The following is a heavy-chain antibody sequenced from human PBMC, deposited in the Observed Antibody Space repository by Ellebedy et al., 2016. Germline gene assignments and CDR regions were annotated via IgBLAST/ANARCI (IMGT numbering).Heavy chain of an antibody. V-gene: IGHV4-59*13. CDR3: ARDGSGGYYNSKFDY. Sequence: GSLRLSXTVSGGSISSYYWSWIRQPPGKGLEWIGYIYYSGSTNYNPSLKSRVTISVDTSKNQFSLKLSSVTAADTAVYYCARDGSGGYYNSKFDYWGQGTLVTVSS. J-gene: IGHJ4*02. D-gene: IGHD3-10*01. CDR1: GGSISSYY. CDR2: IYYSGST.